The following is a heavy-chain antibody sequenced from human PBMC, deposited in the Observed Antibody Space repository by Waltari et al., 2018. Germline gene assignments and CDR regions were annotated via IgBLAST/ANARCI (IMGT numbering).Heavy chain of an antibody. Sequence: EVQLVESGGGLVQPGGSLRLSCAASGFTFSSYEMNWVRQAPGQGLEWVSYISSSGSTIYYADSVKGRFTISRDNAKNSLYLQMNSRRAEDTAVYYCARDKKKSATIFGAWYYGMDVWGQGTTVTVSS. D-gene: IGHD3-3*01. J-gene: IGHJ6*02. CDR2: ISSSGSTI. CDR3: ARDKKKSATIFGAWYYGMDV. V-gene: IGHV3-48*03. CDR1: GFTFSSYE.